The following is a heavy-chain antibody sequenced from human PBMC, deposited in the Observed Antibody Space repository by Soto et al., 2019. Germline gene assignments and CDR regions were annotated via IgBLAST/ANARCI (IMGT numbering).Heavy chain of an antibody. J-gene: IGHJ4*02. V-gene: IGHV4-59*08. Sequence: SETLSLTCTVSGGSISSYYWSWIRQPPGKGLEWTGYIYYSGSTNYNPSLKSRVTISVDTSKNQLSLKLSSVTAADTAVYYCARRYGYYFDYWGQGTLVTVSS. CDR3: ARRYGYYFDY. CDR2: IYYSGST. D-gene: IGHD4-17*01. CDR1: GGSISSYY.